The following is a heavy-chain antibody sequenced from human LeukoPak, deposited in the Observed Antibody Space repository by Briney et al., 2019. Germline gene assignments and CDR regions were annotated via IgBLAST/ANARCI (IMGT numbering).Heavy chain of an antibody. Sequence: GGSLRLSCAASGFTVSSNYMTWVRQAPGKGLEWVSVIHKNAIAYYADTVKGRFTISRDNSKNTLYLQMNSLRAEDTAVYYCAKKYSTGLDPWGQGTLVTVSS. J-gene: IGHJ5*02. V-gene: IGHV3-53*01. CDR3: AKKYSTGLDP. CDR2: IHKNAIA. CDR1: GFTVSSNY. D-gene: IGHD1-26*01.